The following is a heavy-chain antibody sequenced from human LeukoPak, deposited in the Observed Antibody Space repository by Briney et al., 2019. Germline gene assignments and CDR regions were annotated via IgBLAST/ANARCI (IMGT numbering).Heavy chain of an antibody. V-gene: IGHV1-24*01. CDR2: FDPEDGET. Sequence: ASVKVSCKVSGYTLTELSMHWVRQAPGKGLEWMGGFDPEDGETIYAQKFQGRVTITADESTSTAYMELSSLRSEDTAVYYCARESDYGSGSYYNPSGYWGQGTLVTVSS. J-gene: IGHJ4*02. CDR3: ARESDYGSGSYYNPSGY. D-gene: IGHD3-10*01. CDR1: GYTLTELS.